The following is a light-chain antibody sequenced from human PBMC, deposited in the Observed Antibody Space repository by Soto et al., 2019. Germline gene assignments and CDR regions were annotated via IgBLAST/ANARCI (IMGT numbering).Light chain of an antibody. Sequence: EIEMTQSPVTLSVSPGDRATLSCRASQSVNNNLAWYQQKPGQAPRLLIYGASTRATDIPARFSGSGSGTEFTLTISSLQSEDFATYYCQQYHSYPYSFGQGTKLEI. CDR1: QSVNNN. J-gene: IGKJ2*01. V-gene: IGKV3-15*01. CDR3: QQYHSYPYS. CDR2: GAS.